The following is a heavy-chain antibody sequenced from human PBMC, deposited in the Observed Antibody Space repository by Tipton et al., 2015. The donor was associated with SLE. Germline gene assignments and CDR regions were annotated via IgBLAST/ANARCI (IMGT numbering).Heavy chain of an antibody. CDR3: ARAGLLWFERNGMDV. Sequence: TLSLTCIVSGGSISSDTYYWSWLRQPAGKGLEWIGHTYTSGSTNYNPSLKTRVTISVDMSKNQFSLKLTSVTAADTAVYYCARAGLLWFERNGMDVWGQGTTVTVSS. V-gene: IGHV4-61*09. J-gene: IGHJ6*02. D-gene: IGHD3-10*01. CDR1: GGSISSDTYY. CDR2: TYTSGST.